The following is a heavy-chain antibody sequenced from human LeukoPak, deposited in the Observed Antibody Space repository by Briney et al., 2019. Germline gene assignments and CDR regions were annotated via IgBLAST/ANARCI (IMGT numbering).Heavy chain of an antibody. J-gene: IGHJ4*02. D-gene: IGHD3-10*01. CDR1: GGSISSGDHY. CDR2: IYYSGGT. Sequence: PSETLSLTCTVSGGSISSGDHYWNWIRQPPGKGLEWIGHIYYSGGTYYNPSLKSRVTISVDTSKSQFSLKLSSVTAADTAVYYCARENGSGSSNYFDYWGQGTQVTVSS. CDR3: ARENGSGSSNYFDY. V-gene: IGHV4-30-4*01.